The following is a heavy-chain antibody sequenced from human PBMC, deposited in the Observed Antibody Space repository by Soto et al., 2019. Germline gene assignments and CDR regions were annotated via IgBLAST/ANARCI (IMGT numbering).Heavy chain of an antibody. D-gene: IGHD3-22*01. CDR2: ISYDGSNK. Sequence: GGSLRLSCVASGFTFSSYGMHWVRQAPGKGLEWVAVISYDGSNKYYADSVKGRFTISRDNSKNTLYLQMNSLRAEDTAVYYCAKDFVSVITTGYYYYYGMDVWGQGTTVTVSS. J-gene: IGHJ6*02. CDR3: AKDFVSVITTGYYYYYGMDV. CDR1: GFTFSSYG. V-gene: IGHV3-30*18.